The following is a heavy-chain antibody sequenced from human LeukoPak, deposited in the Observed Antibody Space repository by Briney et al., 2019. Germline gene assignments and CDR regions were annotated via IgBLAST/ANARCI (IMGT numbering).Heavy chain of an antibody. Sequence: ASVKVSCKASGYTFTNYGITWVRQAPGQGLEWMGWISPNDGETTYSQKFQGRVTMTTDTSTATAYMEVRTLRSDDTGVYYCARDLRGPTPVDPWGQGTLVTVSS. D-gene: IGHD3-16*01. J-gene: IGHJ5*02. CDR1: GYTFTNYG. V-gene: IGHV1-18*01. CDR3: ARDLRGPTPVDP. CDR2: ISPNDGET.